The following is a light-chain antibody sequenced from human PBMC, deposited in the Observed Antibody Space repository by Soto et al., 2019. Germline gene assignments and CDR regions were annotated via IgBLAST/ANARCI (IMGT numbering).Light chain of an antibody. CDR2: EVS. CDR1: SSDVGTYNY. J-gene: IGLJ1*01. V-gene: IGLV2-14*01. CDR3: CAYTSSSTYV. Sequence: QSVLTQPASVSGSPGQSITISCTGTSSDVGTYNYVSWYQHHPGKAPKLIIYEVSDRPSGVSNRFSGSKSGNTASLTISGLRAEDEADYYCCAYTSSSTYVFGNGTKVT.